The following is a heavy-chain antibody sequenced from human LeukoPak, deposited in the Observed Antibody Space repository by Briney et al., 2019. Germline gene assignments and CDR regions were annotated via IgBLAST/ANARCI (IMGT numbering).Heavy chain of an antibody. CDR2: ISYDGSNK. J-gene: IGHJ6*02. Sequence: GGSLRLSCAASGFTFSSYAMHWVRQAPGKGLEWVAVISYDGSNKYYADSVKGRFTISRDNSKNTLYLQMNSLRAEDTAVYYCARDLGDWKWLRFGGMDVWGQGTTVTVSS. D-gene: IGHD5-12*01. CDR1: GFTFSSYA. V-gene: IGHV3-30*04. CDR3: ARDLGDWKWLRFGGMDV.